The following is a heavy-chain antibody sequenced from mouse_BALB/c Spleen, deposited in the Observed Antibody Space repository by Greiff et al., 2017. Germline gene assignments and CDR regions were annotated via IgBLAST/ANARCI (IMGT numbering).Heavy chain of an antibody. J-gene: IGHJ1*01. CDR3: ARGGSRSYWYFDV. Sequence: DVQLQESGPGLVKPSQSLSLTCTVTGYSITSDYAWNWIRQFPGNKLEWMGYISYSGSTSYNASLKSRISITRDTSKNQFFLQLNSVTTEDTATYYCARGGSRSYWYFDVWGAGTTVTVSS. CDR1: GYSITSDYA. D-gene: IGHD1-1*01. V-gene: IGHV3-2*02. CDR2: ISYSGST.